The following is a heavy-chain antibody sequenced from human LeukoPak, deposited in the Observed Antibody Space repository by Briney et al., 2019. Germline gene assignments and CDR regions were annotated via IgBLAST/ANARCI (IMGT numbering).Heavy chain of an antibody. V-gene: IGHV6-1*01. CDR1: GDSVSSTSAA. CDR2: TYYRSKWYN. D-gene: IGHD6-25*01. J-gene: IGHJ4*02. CDR3: ARSAADIEY. Sequence: SQTLSLTCAISGDSVSSTSAAWNWIRQHAWRGLEWLGRTYYRSKWYNDSAVSVRSRITINPDTSKNHFSLHLNSVTPEDTAVYYCARSAADIEYWGQGTLVTVSS.